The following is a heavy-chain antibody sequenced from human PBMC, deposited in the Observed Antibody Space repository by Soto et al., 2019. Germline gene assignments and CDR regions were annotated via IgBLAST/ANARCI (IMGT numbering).Heavy chain of an antibody. V-gene: IGHV4-34*01. Sequence: SETLSLTCAVYGGSFSGYYWSWIRQPPGKGLEWIGEINHSGSTNYNPSLKSRVTISVDTSKNQFSLKLSSVTAADTAVYYCARGGVRYFDWLLYGDAFDIWGQGTMVTVS. J-gene: IGHJ3*02. D-gene: IGHD3-9*01. CDR2: INHSGST. CDR3: ARGGVRYFDWLLYGDAFDI. CDR1: GGSFSGYY.